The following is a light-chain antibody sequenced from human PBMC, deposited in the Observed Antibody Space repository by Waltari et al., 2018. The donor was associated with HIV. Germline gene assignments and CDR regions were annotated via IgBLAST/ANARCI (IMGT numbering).Light chain of an antibody. CDR1: QSISSN. CDR3: QQYYNWPIT. Sequence: EIVMTQSPATLSVSPGERATPSCRASQSISSNLAWYQQKPGQAPRLLISGASTRATGIPARFSGSKSGTEFTLTISSLQSEDFAVYYCQQYYNWPITFGQGTRLEIK. V-gene: IGKV3-15*01. CDR2: GAS. J-gene: IGKJ5*01.